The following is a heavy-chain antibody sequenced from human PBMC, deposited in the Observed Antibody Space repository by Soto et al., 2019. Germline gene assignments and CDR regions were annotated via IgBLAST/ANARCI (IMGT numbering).Heavy chain of an antibody. J-gene: IGHJ6*02. CDR1: GFTFSSYA. D-gene: IGHD3-3*01. Sequence: GGSLRLSCAASGFTFSSYAMSWVRQAPGKGLEWVPAISGSGGSTYYADSVKGRFTISRDNSKNTLYLQMNSLRAEDTAVYYCAKETNYDFWSGYYPEPVYYGMDVWGQGTTVTVSS. CDR2: ISGSGGST. CDR3: AKETNYDFWSGYYPEPVYYGMDV. V-gene: IGHV3-23*01.